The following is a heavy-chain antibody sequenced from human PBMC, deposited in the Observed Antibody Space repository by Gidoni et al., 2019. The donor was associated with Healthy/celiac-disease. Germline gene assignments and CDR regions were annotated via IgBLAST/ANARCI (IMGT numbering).Heavy chain of an antibody. J-gene: IGHJ2*01. Sequence: QVPLQESGPGLGKPSETLSLPRTVPGGSIRRYYWSWIRQPPGTRLEWSGYIYYSGSTNYNPSLKSRVTISVDTSKNQFSMKLSSVTAADTAVYYCARVGVLRYFDWFPWYFDLWGRGTLVTVSS. D-gene: IGHD3-9*01. CDR1: GGSIRRYY. CDR3: ARVGVLRYFDWFPWYFDL. V-gene: IGHV4-59*01. CDR2: IYYSGST.